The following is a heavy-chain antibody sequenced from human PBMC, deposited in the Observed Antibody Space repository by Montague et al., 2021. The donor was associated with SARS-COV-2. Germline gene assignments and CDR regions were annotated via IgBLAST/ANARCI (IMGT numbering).Heavy chain of an antibody. CDR2: MYSSGTT. V-gene: IGHV4-39*01. J-gene: IGHJ4*02. CDR1: GGSISSTSFF. Sequence: SETLSLTCSVSGGSISSTSFFWAWICQPPGKGLEWVGSMYSSGTTYYNPSLKSRVTISGDTSRNQLSVRLSSVTAADTAVYDCARSTSGWFIYWGQGTLVTVSS. CDR3: ARSTSGWFIY. D-gene: IGHD6-19*01.